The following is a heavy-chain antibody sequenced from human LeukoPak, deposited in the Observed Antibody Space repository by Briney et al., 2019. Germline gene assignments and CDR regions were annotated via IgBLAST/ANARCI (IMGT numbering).Heavy chain of an antibody. Sequence: PGGSLRLSCAASGFAFSRQAMGWVRQAPGKGLEWVSVISDSGSITYYADSVKGRFTISRDNSKNTLFLQMNSLRAEDTAIYYCAKDARRTSGWYFFDYWGQGTLVTGSS. D-gene: IGHD6-19*01. CDR3: AKDARRTSGWYFFDY. CDR1: GFAFSRQA. J-gene: IGHJ4*02. V-gene: IGHV3-23*01. CDR2: ISDSGSIT.